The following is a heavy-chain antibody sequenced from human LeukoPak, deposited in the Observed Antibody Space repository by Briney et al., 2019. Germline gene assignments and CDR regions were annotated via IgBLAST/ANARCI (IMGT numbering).Heavy chain of an antibody. CDR2: ITGSSNTI. CDR3: ARDRAVVAFDV. J-gene: IGHJ3*01. Sequence: PGGSLRLSCAASGFTFSSYTMHWVRQAPGKGLEWISYITGSSNTIYYADSVKGRFTISRDNAKNSLCLQMNSLRAEDTAVYYCARDRAVVAFDVWGQGTMVAVSS. D-gene: IGHD2-21*01. CDR1: GFTFSSYT. V-gene: IGHV3-48*01.